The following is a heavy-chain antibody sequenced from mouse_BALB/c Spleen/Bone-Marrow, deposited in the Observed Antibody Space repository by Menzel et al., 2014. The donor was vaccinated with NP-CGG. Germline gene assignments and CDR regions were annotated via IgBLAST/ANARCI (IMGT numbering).Heavy chain of an antibody. CDR1: GYAFTSYN. CDR2: IDPYNGDT. D-gene: IGHD2-1*01. J-gene: IGHJ3*01. Sequence: EVQLQQSGPELVKPGASVKVSCKASGYAFTSYNIYWVKRSHGKSLEWIGYIDPYNGDTNYNQKFKVKATLTVDKSSSTAYMHLNSLTSEDSAVYYCASCGNYEAWFAYWGQGTLVTVSA. CDR3: ASCGNYEAWFAY. V-gene: IGHV1S135*01.